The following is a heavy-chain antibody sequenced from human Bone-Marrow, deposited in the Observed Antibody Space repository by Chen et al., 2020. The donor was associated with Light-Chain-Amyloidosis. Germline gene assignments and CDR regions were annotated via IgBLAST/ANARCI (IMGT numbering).Heavy chain of an antibody. V-gene: IGHV3-7*01. CDR2: IKQDGSEK. Sequence: EVQLVESGGGLVQPGGSLRLSCAASGFTFNQYWMTWVRQAPGKGLEWVASIKQDGSEKYYADSVKGRFTISRDNAKNSLYLQMNSLRAEDTAVYYCAEINTNWGQGTLVTVSS. J-gene: IGHJ4*02. CDR3: AEINTN. CDR1: GFTFNQYW.